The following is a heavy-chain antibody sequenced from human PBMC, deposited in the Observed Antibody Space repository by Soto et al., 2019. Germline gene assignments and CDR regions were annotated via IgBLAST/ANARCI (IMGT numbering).Heavy chain of an antibody. CDR1: GGSFSGYY. CDR3: ASGAAVTTAGGFDP. J-gene: IGHJ5*02. Sequence: SETLSLTCAVYGGSFSGYYWSWIRQPPGKGLEWIGEINHSGSTNYNPSLKSRVTISVDTSKNQFSLKLSSVTAADTAVYYCASGAAVTTAGGFDPWGQGTLVTVSS. CDR2: INHSGST. V-gene: IGHV4-34*01. D-gene: IGHD4-17*01.